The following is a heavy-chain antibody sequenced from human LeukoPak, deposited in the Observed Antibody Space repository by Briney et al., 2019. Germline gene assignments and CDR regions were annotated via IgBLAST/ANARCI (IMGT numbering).Heavy chain of an antibody. CDR2: IYYSGST. D-gene: IGHD3-10*01. CDR3: ASNYYGSGSFDY. Sequence: SETLSLTXTVSGGSIXXXXXXXXRHPPGKGXXWIGYIYYSGSTNYXTSLKSRVTISVDTPKNQFSLKVSSVTAADTAVYYCASNYYGSGSFDYWGQGNLVTVSS. V-gene: IGHV4-59*08. CDR1: GGSIXXXX. J-gene: IGHJ4*02.